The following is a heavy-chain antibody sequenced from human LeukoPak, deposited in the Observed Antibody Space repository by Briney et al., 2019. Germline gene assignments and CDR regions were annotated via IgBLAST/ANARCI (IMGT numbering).Heavy chain of an antibody. CDR1: GFTFRSYE. Sequence: PGGSLRLSCAASGFTFRSYEMNWVRQAPGKGLEWVSYISSSGSTIYYADSVEGRFTISRDNAKNSLYLQMNSLRAEDTAVYYCARDHGLFYCMDVWGKGTTVTVSS. J-gene: IGHJ6*04. CDR3: ARDHGLFYCMDV. CDR2: ISSSGSTI. D-gene: IGHD2-15*01. V-gene: IGHV3-48*03.